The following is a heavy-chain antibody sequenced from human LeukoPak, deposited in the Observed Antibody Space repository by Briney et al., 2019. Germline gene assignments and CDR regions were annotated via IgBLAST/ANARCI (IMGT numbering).Heavy chain of an antibody. CDR2: INHSGST. J-gene: IGHJ3*02. Sequence: SETLSLTCAVYGGFFSGYYWSWIRQPPGKGLEWIGEINHSGSTNYNPSLKSRVTISVDTSKNQFSLKLSSVTAADTAVYYCARGRRYCTNGVCYSSSWHRGGAFDIWGQGTMVTVSS. D-gene: IGHD2-8*01. CDR1: GGFFSGYY. CDR3: ARGRRYCTNGVCYSSSWHRGGAFDI. V-gene: IGHV4-34*01.